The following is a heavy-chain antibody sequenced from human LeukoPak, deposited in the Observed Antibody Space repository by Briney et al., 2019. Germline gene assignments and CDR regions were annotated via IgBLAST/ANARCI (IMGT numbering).Heavy chain of an antibody. CDR3: ARRAKYYYDSSGQSIDY. J-gene: IGHJ4*02. D-gene: IGHD3-22*01. CDR1: GGSISSSSYY. CDR2: IYYSGST. Sequence: PSETLSLTCTVSGGSISSSSYYWGWIRQPPGKGLEWIGSIYYSGSTYYNPSLKSRVTISVDTSKNQFSLKLSSVTAADTAVYYCARRAKYYYDSSGQSIDYWGQGTLVTVSS. V-gene: IGHV4-39*01.